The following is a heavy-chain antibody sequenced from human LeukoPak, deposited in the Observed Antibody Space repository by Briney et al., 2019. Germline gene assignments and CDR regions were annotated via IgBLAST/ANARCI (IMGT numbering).Heavy chain of an antibody. J-gene: IGHJ6*03. CDR3: ARARPGLARPYYMDV. CDR2: INHSGST. Sequence: SETLSLTCAVYGGSFSGYYWSWIRQPPGKGLEWIGEINHSGSTNYSPSLKSRVTISVDTSKNQFSLKLSSVTAADTAVYYCARARPGLARPYYMDVWGKGTTVTVSS. D-gene: IGHD6-6*01. CDR1: GGSFSGYY. V-gene: IGHV4-34*01.